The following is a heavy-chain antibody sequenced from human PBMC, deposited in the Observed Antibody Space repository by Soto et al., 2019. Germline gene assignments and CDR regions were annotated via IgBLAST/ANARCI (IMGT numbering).Heavy chain of an antibody. CDR2: IYYSGST. Sequence: QVQLQESGPGLVKPSETLSLTCTVSGGSISSYYWSWIRQPPGKGLEWIGYIYYSGSTNYNPSLKSRVTISVDTSKNQYSLKLRSVTAADTAVYYCARGRRGPSPGYSSSWYPGYYFDYWGQGTLVTVSS. CDR3: ARGRRGPSPGYSSSWYPGYYFDY. J-gene: IGHJ4*02. D-gene: IGHD6-13*01. V-gene: IGHV4-59*01. CDR1: GGSISSYY.